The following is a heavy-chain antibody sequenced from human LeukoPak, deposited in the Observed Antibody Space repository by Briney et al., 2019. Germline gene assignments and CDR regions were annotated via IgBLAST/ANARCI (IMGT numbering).Heavy chain of an antibody. D-gene: IGHD2-15*01. CDR1: GFTFSSYG. CDR2: ISFDGTNK. Sequence: PGGSLRLSCAASGFTFSSYGIHWVRRAPGKGLEWVAVISFDGTNKYYADSVKGRFTISRDNSKNTVYLQMNSLRAEDTAVYYCAKDRGSLGSVSYYYYGMDVWGQGTTVTVSS. CDR3: AKDRGSLGSVSYYYYGMDV. J-gene: IGHJ6*02. V-gene: IGHV3-30*18.